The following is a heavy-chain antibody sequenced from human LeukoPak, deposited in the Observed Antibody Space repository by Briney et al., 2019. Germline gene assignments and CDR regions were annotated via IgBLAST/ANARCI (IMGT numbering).Heavy chain of an antibody. CDR1: GFTFSSYS. J-gene: IGHJ4*02. Sequence: GGSLRLSCAASGFTFSSYSMNWVRQAPGKGLEWVSSISSSSSYIYYADSVKGRFTISRDNAKNTLYLQMNSLRAEDTAVYYCAKRRGIVVVTSLDYWGQGTLVTVSS. D-gene: IGHD3-22*01. V-gene: IGHV3-21*04. CDR2: ISSSSSYI. CDR3: AKRRGIVVVTSLDY.